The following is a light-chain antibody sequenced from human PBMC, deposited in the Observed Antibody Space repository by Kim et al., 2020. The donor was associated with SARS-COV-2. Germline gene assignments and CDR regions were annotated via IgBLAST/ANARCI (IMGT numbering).Light chain of an antibody. J-gene: IGKJ1*01. CDR1: QSVSTS. V-gene: IGKV3-15*01. CDR2: GAS. Sequence: EIVMTQSPATLSVSPGEGATLSCRASQSVSTSLAWYQQKPGQAPRLLIYGASTRATGIPARFSGSGSGTEFTLTISSLQSEDFAVYYCQQYINWPPITFGQGTKVDIK. CDR3: QQYINWPPIT.